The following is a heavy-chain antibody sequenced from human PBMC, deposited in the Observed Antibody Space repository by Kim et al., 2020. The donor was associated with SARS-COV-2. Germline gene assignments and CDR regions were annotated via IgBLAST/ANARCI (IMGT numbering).Heavy chain of an antibody. V-gene: IGHV3-30*04. J-gene: IGHJ4*02. CDR2: IWYDGNNK. D-gene: IGHD6-13*01. CDR3: AREKKEAGTDY. CDR1: GFTFSTYA. Sequence: GGSLRLSCEASGFTFSTYAMHWVRQAPGKGLEWVAVIWYDGNNKYYADSVKGRFTVSRDNSRNTLYLQMNSLRTEDTAVYYCAREKKEAGTDYWGQGTLVTVSS.